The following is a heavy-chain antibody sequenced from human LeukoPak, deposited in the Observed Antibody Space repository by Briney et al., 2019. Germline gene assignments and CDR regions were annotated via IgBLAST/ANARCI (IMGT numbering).Heavy chain of an antibody. Sequence: GGSLRLSCAASGFTFSSYAMSWVRQAPGKGLEWVSAISGSGGSTYYADSVKGRFTISRDNSKNTLYLQMNSLRAEDTAVYYCAKDPWAHNGQWLALNYFDYWGQGTLVTVSS. CDR3: AKDPWAHNGQWLALNYFDY. CDR2: ISGSGGST. V-gene: IGHV3-23*01. D-gene: IGHD6-19*01. CDR1: GFTFSSYA. J-gene: IGHJ4*02.